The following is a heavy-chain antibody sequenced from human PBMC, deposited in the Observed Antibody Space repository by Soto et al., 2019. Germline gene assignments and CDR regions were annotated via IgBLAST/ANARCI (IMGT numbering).Heavy chain of an antibody. Sequence: GGSLRLSCAASGFTFSDYYMSWIRQAPGKGLEWVSYISSSDSIIYYADSVKGRFTISRDNAKNSLYLQMNSLRAEDTAVYYCARDLGYYDSSGYFDYWGQGTLVTVST. J-gene: IGHJ4*02. CDR3: ARDLGYYDSSGYFDY. V-gene: IGHV3-11*01. D-gene: IGHD3-22*01. CDR1: GFTFSDYY. CDR2: ISSSDSII.